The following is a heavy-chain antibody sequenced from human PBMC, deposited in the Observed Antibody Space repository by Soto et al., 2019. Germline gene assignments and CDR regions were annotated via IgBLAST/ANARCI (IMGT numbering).Heavy chain of an antibody. J-gene: IGHJ3*02. Sequence: EVQLVESGEGLVQPGGSLRLSCAASGFTFSSYAMHWVRQAPGKGLEYVSAISSNGGSTYYADSVKGRFTISRDNSKNTLYLQMGSLRAEDMAVYYCARGGVGASLNNIDAFDIWGQGTMVTVSS. D-gene: IGHD1-26*01. CDR2: ISSNGGST. CDR1: GFTFSSYA. V-gene: IGHV3-64*02. CDR3: ARGGVGASLNNIDAFDI.